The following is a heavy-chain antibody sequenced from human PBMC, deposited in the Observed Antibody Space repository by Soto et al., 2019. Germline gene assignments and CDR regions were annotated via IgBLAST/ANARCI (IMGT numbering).Heavy chain of an antibody. CDR1: GFTFSSYS. V-gene: IGHV3-21*01. CDR3: ARGGIAAAGSDAFDI. Sequence: GGSLRLSCAASGFTFSSYSMNWVRQAPVKGLEWVSSISSSSSYIYYADTVKGRFTISRDNAKNSLYLQMNSLRAEDTAVYYCARGGIAAAGSDAFDIWGQGTMVTVSS. CDR2: ISSSSSYI. D-gene: IGHD6-13*01. J-gene: IGHJ3*02.